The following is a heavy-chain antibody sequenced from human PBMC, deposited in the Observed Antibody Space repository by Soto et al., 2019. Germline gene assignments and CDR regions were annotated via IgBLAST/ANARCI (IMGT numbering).Heavy chain of an antibody. CDR3: ARGWKADGN. CDR1: GFTLSDYY. Sequence: QVQLVESGVGLVKPGGSLRLSCEASGFTLSDYYMSWIRQAPGKGLEWVSSISSSSTNTNYADSVKSRFTICRDNAKNSLYLQMNSLTDEDTAVYYSARGWKADGNWGQGTLVTVSS. J-gene: IGHJ4*02. D-gene: IGHD1-1*01. V-gene: IGHV3-11*05. CDR2: ISSSSTNT.